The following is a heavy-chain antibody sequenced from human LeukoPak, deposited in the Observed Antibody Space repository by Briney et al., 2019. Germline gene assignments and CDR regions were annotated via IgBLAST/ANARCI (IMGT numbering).Heavy chain of an antibody. CDR2: IYPGDSGP. CDR1: GYSFTSYC. Sequence: NRGESLKISCKVSGYSFTSYCIGWVRQMPGKGLEWMGIIYPGDSGPTYSPSFQGQVTISVDKSINTAYLQWSSLQASDTAMYYCGMSVDRVPLQDDVFDVWGQGTMVTVST. CDR3: GMSVDRVPLQDDVFDV. V-gene: IGHV5-51*01. D-gene: IGHD5-12*01. J-gene: IGHJ3*01.